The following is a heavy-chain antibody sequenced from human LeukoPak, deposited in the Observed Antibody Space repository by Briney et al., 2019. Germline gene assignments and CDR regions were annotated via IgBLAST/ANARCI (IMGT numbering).Heavy chain of an antibody. CDR3: AKPYYYDSSGYYF. CDR1: GFTFSSYA. J-gene: IGHJ4*02. V-gene: IGHV3-23*01. D-gene: IGHD3-22*01. Sequence: GGSLRLSCAASGFTFSSYAMSWVRQAPGKGLEWVSAISGSGDSTYYADSVKGRFTISRDNSKNTLYLQMNSLRAENTAVYYCAKPYYYDSSGYYFWGQGTLVTVSS. CDR2: ISGSGDST.